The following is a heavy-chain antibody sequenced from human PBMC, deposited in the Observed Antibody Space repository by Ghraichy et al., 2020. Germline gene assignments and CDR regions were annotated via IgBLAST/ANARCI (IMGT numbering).Heavy chain of an antibody. J-gene: IGHJ4*02. V-gene: IGHV3-33*01. CDR3: ARRRIGTYYFDY. CDR2: IWSDGSDK. D-gene: IGHD1-26*01. CDR1: GFTFSNFG. Sequence: GGSLRLSCAASGFTFSNFGMHWVRQAPGKGLEWVAVIWSDGSDKYYADSVKGRFTISRDNSKNTLYLQMNSLRAEDTAVFYCARRRIGTYYFDYWGQGTLVTVSS.